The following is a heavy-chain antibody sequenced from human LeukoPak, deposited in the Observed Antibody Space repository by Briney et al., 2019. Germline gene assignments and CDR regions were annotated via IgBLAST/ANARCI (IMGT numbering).Heavy chain of an antibody. J-gene: IGHJ6*02. D-gene: IGHD2-2*01. V-gene: IGHV1-2*02. CDR2: ISPNSGGT. Sequence: GASVKVSCKASGYTFTDYYMHWVRQAPGQGLEWMGWISPNSGGTNYAQKFQGRVTMTRDTSISTAYMELSRLRSDDTAVYYCARDPGASLGDIVVVPAAPAPTTVDYGMDVWGQGTTVTVSS. CDR3: ARDPGASLGDIVVVPAAPAPTTVDYGMDV. CDR1: GYTFTDYY.